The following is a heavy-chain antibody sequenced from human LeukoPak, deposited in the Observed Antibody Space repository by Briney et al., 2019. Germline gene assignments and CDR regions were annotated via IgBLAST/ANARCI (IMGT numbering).Heavy chain of an antibody. CDR3: ARDLEGVVFDY. J-gene: IGHJ4*02. CDR1: GGSISSGSYY. V-gene: IGHV4-61*02. D-gene: IGHD3-3*01. CDR2: IYTSGST. Sequence: SETLSLTCTVSGGSISSGSYYWSWIRQPAGKGLEWIGRIYTSGSTNYNPSLKSRVTISVDTSKNQFSLKLSSVTAADTAVYYCARDLEGVVFDYWGQGTLVTVPS.